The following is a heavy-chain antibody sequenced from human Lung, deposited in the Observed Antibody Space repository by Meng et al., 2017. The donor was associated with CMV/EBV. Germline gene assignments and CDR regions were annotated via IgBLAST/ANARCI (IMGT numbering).Heavy chain of an antibody. J-gene: IGHJ6*02. Sequence: SVKVSCKASGGTFSSYAISWVRQAPGQGLEWMGGIIPIFGTANYAQKFQGRVTITTDESTSTAYMELSSLRSEDTAVYYCARGGGVASSFGMDVWGQGPTVTVSS. V-gene: IGHV1-69*05. D-gene: IGHD2-15*01. CDR3: ARGGGVASSFGMDV. CDR2: IIPIFGTA. CDR1: GGTFSSYA.